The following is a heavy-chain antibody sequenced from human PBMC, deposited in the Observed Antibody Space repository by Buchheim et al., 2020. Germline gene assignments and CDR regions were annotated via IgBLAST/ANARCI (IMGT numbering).Heavy chain of an antibody. V-gene: IGHV3-23*01. CDR1: GFTFSSYA. J-gene: IGHJ6*02. CDR2: ISGGGGST. Sequence: VQLLESGGGLVQPGGSLRLSCAASGFTFSSYAMSWVRQAPGKGLEWVSGISGGGGSTYYADSVKGRFTISRDNSENTLYLQMSSLRVEDTAAYHCARDRYCTSTSCLPFPVVWGQGTT. D-gene: IGHD2-2*01. CDR3: ARDRYCTSTSCLPFPVV.